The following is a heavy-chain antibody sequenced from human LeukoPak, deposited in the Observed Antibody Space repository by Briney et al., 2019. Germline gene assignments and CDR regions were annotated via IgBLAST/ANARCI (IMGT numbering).Heavy chain of an antibody. D-gene: IGHD2-2*02. J-gene: IGHJ5*02. CDR3: ARRLVVVPAAITANPNWFDP. Sequence: PSETLSLTCTVSGYSISSGYYWGRIRQPPGKGLEWIGSIYHSGSTYYNPSLKSRVTISVDTSKNQFSLKLSSVTAADTAVYYCARRLVVVPAAITANPNWFDPWGQGTLVTVSS. V-gene: IGHV4-38-2*02. CDR2: IYHSGST. CDR1: GYSISSGYY.